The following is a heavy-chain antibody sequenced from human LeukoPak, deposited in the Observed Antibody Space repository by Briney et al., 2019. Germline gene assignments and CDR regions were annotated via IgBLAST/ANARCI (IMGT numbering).Heavy chain of an antibody. V-gene: IGHV3-38-3*01. CDR2: ISGGST. D-gene: IGHD5-18*01. J-gene: IGHJ4*02. CDR1: GFTVSSNE. Sequence: PGGSLRLSCAASGFTVSSNEMSWVRQAPGKGLEWVSSISGGSTYYADSVKGRFTISRDNAKNSLYLQMNSLRAEDTAVYYCARDQGTATEFDYWGQGTLVTVSS. CDR3: ARDQGTATEFDY.